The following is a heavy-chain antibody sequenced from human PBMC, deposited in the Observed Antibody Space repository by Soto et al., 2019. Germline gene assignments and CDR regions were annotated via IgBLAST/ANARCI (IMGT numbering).Heavy chain of an antibody. CDR1: GFTFSSYA. V-gene: IGHV3-21*01. Sequence: GGSLRLSCAASGFTFSSYAMSWVRQAPGKGLEWVSTISSNSAYIYYTDALRGRFTISRDNAKNSLHLQMNSLRAEDTAVYYCTRDASRDSSARGWFDPWGPGTLVTVPQ. CDR2: ISSNSAYI. D-gene: IGHD6-13*01. CDR3: TRDASRDSSARGWFDP. J-gene: IGHJ5*02.